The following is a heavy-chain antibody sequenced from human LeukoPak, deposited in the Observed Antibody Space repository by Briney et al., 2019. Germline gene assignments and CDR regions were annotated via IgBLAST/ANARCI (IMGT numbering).Heavy chain of an antibody. D-gene: IGHD6-19*01. V-gene: IGHV1-2*02. CDR1: GYTFTGYY. CDR3: ARVIAVAGPGDY. Sequence: ASVKVSCKASGYTFTGYYMHWVRQAPGQGLEWMGWINPNSGGTNYAQKFQGRVTMTRDTSINTAYMELSRLRSDDTAVYYCARVIAVAGPGDYWGQGTLVTVSS. J-gene: IGHJ4*02. CDR2: INPNSGGT.